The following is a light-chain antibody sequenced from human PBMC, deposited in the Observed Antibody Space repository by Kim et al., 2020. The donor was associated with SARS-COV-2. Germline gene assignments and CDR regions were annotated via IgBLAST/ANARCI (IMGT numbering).Light chain of an antibody. CDR2: GVS. V-gene: IGKV3-15*01. CDR1: QTISRD. Sequence: PGTRATLSCRTSQTISRDLAWYQQKPGQAPRLLIYGVSTRATGIPATFTGSGSGTEFTLTISSLQSEDFAVYYCQQYNDWPLTFGGGTKVDIK. CDR3: QQYNDWPLT. J-gene: IGKJ4*01.